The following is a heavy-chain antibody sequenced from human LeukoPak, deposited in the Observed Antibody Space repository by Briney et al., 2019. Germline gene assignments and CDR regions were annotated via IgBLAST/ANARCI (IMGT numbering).Heavy chain of an antibody. CDR3: ARDRRAVAGSYFDY. CDR2: ISSSSSTI. V-gene: IGHV3-48*04. CDR1: GFTFSSYS. J-gene: IGHJ4*02. D-gene: IGHD6-19*01. Sequence: GGSLRLSCAASGFTFSSYSMNWDRQAPGKGLEWVSYISSSSSTIYYADSVKGRFTISRDNAKNSLYLQMNSLRAEDTAVYYCARDRRAVAGSYFDYWGQGTLVTVSS.